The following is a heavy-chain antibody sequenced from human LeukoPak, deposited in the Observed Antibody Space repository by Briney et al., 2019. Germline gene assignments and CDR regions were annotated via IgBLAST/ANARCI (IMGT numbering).Heavy chain of an antibody. J-gene: IGHJ4*02. V-gene: IGHV1-18*04. CDR3: ASSNDYGDYYDYV. CDR1: GYTFTGYY. D-gene: IGHD4-17*01. CDR2: ISAYNGNT. Sequence: ASVKVSCKAPGYTFTGYYMHWVRQAPGQGLEWMGWISAYNGNTNYAQKLQGRVTMTTDTSTSTAYMELRSLRSDDTAVYYCASSNDYGDYYDYVWGQGTLVTVSS.